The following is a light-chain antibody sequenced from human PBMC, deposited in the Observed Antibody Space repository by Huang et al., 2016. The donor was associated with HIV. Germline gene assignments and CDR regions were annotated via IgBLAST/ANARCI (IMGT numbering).Light chain of an antibody. J-gene: IGKJ1*01. CDR3: LQDHNYPRT. V-gene: IGKV1-6*01. CDR2: GAS. CDR1: QGITDD. Sequence: AIQMTQSPSSLSASVGDRVTITRRASQGITDDLAWYQQKPGKAPKLLISGASTLRSGVPSRFSGSGSGTDFTLTISSLQPEDYATYYCLQDHNYPRTFGQGTKVEI.